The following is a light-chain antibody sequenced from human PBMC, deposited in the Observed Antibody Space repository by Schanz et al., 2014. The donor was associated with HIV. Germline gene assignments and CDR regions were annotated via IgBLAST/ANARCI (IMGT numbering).Light chain of an antibody. CDR2: GTS. CDR3: QQYGNSPRT. J-gene: IGKJ1*01. V-gene: IGKV3-20*01. Sequence: EIVLTQSPGSLSLSPGDKATLSCRASQSIRSYLAWYRQRPGQPPRLVIFGTSNRATGIPDRFSGSDSGTDFTLTISRVEPEDFAVYYCQQYGNSPRTFGQGTKVEI. CDR1: QSIRSY.